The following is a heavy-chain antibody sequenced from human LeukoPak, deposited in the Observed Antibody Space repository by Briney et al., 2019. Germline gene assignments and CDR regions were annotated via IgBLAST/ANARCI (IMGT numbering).Heavy chain of an antibody. V-gene: IGHV7-4-1*02. CDR1: GYTFTSYA. D-gene: IGHD3-22*01. CDR2: INTNTGNP. J-gene: IGHJ4*02. Sequence: ASVKVSCKASGYTFTSYAMNWVRQAPGQGLEWMGWINTNTGNPTYAQGFTGRFVFSLDTSVSTAYLQISSLKAEDTAVYYCATAGSMIVVAYYFDYWGQGTLVTVSS. CDR3: ATAGSMIVVAYYFDY.